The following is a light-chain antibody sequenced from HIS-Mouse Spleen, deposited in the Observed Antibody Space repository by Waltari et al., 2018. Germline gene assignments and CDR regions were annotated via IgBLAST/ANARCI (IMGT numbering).Light chain of an antibody. CDR3: YSTDSSGNHRV. J-gene: IGLJ2*01. V-gene: IGLV3-10*01. CDR2: EDR. CDR1: ALPNTY. Sequence: SYELTQPPSVSVSPGQTARITCSGDALPNTYAYWYQQKSGQAPVLVIYEDRKRPSGIPERFSGSSSGTMATLTISGAQVEDEADYYCYSTDSSGNHRVFGGGTKLTVL.